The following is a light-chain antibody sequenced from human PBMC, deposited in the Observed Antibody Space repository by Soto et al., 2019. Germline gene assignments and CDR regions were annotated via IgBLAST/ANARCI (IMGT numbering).Light chain of an antibody. CDR2: GAS. J-gene: IGKJ1*01. CDR3: QQYAASPET. V-gene: IGKV3-20*01. CDR1: QSVTTY. Sequence: EFVLTQSPDTLSLSPGERAILSCRASQSVTTYLAWYQQKPGQAPRLVIYGASTRATGIPDRFSGGGSGTDFSLTISRLDPEDFAVYYCQQYAASPETFGQGTKVEVK.